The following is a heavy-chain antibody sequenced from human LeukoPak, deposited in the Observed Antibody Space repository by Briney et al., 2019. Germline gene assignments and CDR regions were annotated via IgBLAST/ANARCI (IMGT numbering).Heavy chain of an antibody. Sequence: WIRQPPGKGLEWVSGINSNGGSTAYADSVKGRFTISRDNAKNSLYLQMNSLRAEDTALYYCARDCGGDCFSNDAFDIWGQGTMVTVSS. D-gene: IGHD2-21*02. V-gene: IGHV3-20*03. CDR2: INSNGGST. CDR3: ARDCGGDCFSNDAFDI. J-gene: IGHJ3*02.